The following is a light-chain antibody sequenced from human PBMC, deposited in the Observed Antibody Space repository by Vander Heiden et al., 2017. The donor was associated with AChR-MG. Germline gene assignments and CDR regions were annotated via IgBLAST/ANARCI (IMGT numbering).Light chain of an antibody. Sequence: EIVLTQSPATLSLSPGEGATLACRASQSVRNYLAWYQQKPGQAPRLLIYDASNRATGIPARFSGSGSGTDFTLTISSLEPEDFAVYYCQQRSDWPFTFGHGTKVDIK. CDR3: QQRSDWPFT. CDR2: DAS. CDR1: QSVRNY. J-gene: IGKJ3*01. V-gene: IGKV3-11*01.